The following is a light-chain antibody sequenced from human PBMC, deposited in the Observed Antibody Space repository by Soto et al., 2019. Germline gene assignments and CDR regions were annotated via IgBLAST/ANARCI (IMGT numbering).Light chain of an antibody. CDR3: QQYNNWPPA. V-gene: IGKV3D-15*01. CDR2: GAS. CDR1: QAIRST. J-gene: IGKJ3*01. Sequence: EIVLTQSPGTLSLSPGEGATLSCRASQAIRSTSLVWFQKKPGQAPRLLMYGASTRASDFPDRFSGRGFETEFTLTISSLQSEDFAVYYCQQYNNWPPAFGPGTKVDIK.